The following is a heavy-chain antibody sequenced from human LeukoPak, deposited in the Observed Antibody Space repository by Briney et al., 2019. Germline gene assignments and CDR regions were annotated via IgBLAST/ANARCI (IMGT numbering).Heavy chain of an antibody. J-gene: IGHJ6*02. CDR2: IGTAGDT. Sequence: GGSLRLSCAASGFTFSSYDMHWVRQATGKGLEWVSAIGTAGDTYYLGSVKGRFTVSRENTKNSLYLQMNSLRAGDTAVYYCARGREPAASNYGMDVWGQGTTVTVSS. D-gene: IGHD2-2*01. CDR3: ARGREPAASNYGMDV. V-gene: IGHV3-13*01. CDR1: GFTFSSYD.